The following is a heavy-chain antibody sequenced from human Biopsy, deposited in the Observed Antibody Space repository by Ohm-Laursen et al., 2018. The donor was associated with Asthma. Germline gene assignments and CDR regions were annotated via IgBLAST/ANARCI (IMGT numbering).Heavy chain of an antibody. J-gene: IGHJ6*02. Sequence: SETLSLTCDVYPGSFSGFFWTWIRQSPGKGLEWIGETNERGVTNNNPSLESRVIISIDTYWNRVSLKLTSVTAADTAVYYCARGPELGVWGQGTTVTVSS. V-gene: IGHV4-34*01. CDR1: PGSFSGFF. CDR2: TNERGVT. CDR3: ARGPELGV.